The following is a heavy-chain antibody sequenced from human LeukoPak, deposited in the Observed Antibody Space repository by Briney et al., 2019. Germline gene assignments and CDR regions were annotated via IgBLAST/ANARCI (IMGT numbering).Heavy chain of an antibody. Sequence: SETLSLTCAVYGGSFSGYYWSWIRQPPGKGLEWIEEINHSGSTNYNPSLKSRVTISVDTSKNQFSLKLSSVTAADTAVYYCARSPRSGRNLGYGMDVWGQGTTVTVSS. V-gene: IGHV4-34*01. J-gene: IGHJ6*02. CDR2: INHSGST. CDR3: ARSPRSGRNLGYGMDV. D-gene: IGHD2-15*01. CDR1: GGSFSGYY.